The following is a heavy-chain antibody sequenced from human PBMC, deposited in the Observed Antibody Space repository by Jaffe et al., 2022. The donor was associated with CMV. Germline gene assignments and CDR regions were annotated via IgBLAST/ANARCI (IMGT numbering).Heavy chain of an antibody. V-gene: IGHV4-4*08. CDR2: IYNSGSHSSNPSLT. J-gene: IGHJ4*02. CDR1: GASINSSY. Sequence: QVQLQESGPGLVKPSETLSLTCAVSGASINSSYWSWIRQSPGKGLEWIGNIYNSGSHSSNPSLTNYNPSLKSRVIISVDTSKNHFSLKLTSVTAADTAVYYCARDRYSYGLFEYWGQGTLVTVSS. D-gene: IGHD5-18*01. CDR3: ARDRYSYGLFEY.